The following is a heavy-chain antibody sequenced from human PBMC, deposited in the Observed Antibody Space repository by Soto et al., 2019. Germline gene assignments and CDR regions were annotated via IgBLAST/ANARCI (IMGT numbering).Heavy chain of an antibody. V-gene: IGHV3-30-3*01. CDR2: ISYDGSNK. D-gene: IGHD5-18*01. CDR3: ARPPFLDTANGLLFDY. CDR1: GFTFSSYA. Sequence: GGSLRLSCAASGFTFSSYAMHWVRQAPGKGLEWVAVISYDGSNKYYADSVKGRFTISRDNSKNTLYLQMNSLRAEDTAVYYCARPPFLDTANGLLFDYWGQGTLVTVSS. J-gene: IGHJ4*02.